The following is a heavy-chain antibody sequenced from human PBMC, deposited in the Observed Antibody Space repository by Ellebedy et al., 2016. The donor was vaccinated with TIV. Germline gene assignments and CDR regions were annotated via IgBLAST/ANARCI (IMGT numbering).Heavy chain of an antibody. Sequence: GESLKISCAASGFTFSSYGMHWVRQAPGKGLEWVAVISYDGSNKYYADSVKGQFTISRDNSKNTLYLQMNSLRAEDTAVYYCARDLSPLEITFGGVDYWGQGTLVTVSS. CDR2: ISYDGSNK. J-gene: IGHJ4*02. D-gene: IGHD3-16*01. CDR1: GFTFSSYG. CDR3: ARDLSPLEITFGGVDY. V-gene: IGHV3-30*03.